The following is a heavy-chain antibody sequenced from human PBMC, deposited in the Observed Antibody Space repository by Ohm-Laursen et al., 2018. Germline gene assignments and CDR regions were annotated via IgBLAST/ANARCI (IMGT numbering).Heavy chain of an antibody. CDR2: ISSSGSTI. CDR3: ARVCSSTSCFYWFDP. CDR1: GFTFSDYY. J-gene: IGHJ5*02. V-gene: IGHV3-11*01. Sequence: GSLRLSCAAPGFTFSDYYMSWIRQAPGKGLEWVSYISSSGSTIYYADSVKGRFTISRDNAKNSLYLQMNSLRAEDTAVYYCARVCSSTSCFYWFDPWGQGTLVTVSS. D-gene: IGHD2-2*01.